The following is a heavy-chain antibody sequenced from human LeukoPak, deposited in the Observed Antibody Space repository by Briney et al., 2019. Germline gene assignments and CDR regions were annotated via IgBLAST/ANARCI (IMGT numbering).Heavy chain of an antibody. CDR2: ISYDGSNK. J-gene: IGHJ6*04. CDR3: AKVSHTALDYYYYYGMDV. Sequence: GRSLRLSCAASGFTFSSYGMHWVRQAPGKGLEWVAVISYDGSNKYYADSVKGRFTISRDNSKNTLYLQMNSLRAEDTAVYYCAKVSHTALDYYYYYGMDVWGKGTTVTVSS. D-gene: IGHD5-18*01. CDR1: GFTFSSYG. V-gene: IGHV3-30*18.